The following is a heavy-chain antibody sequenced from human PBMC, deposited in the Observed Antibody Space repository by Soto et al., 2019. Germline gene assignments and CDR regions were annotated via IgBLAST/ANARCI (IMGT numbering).Heavy chain of an antibody. CDR1: GGSFSGYY. CDR2: INHSGST. V-gene: IGHV4-34*01. D-gene: IGHD5-12*01. Sequence: QVQLQQWGAGLLKPSETLSLTCAVYGGSFSGYYWSWIRQPPGKGLEWIGEINHSGSTNYNPSLKSRFTISVDTSRNQFPLKRSSVTAADTAVYYWAREATGCFDNGGQGTLVTVSS. CDR3: AREATGCFDN. J-gene: IGHJ4*02.